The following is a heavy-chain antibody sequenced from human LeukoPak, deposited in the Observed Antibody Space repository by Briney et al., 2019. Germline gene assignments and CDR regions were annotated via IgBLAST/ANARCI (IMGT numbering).Heavy chain of an antibody. Sequence: SETLSLTCTVSGGSISSSSYYWGWIRQPPGKGLEWIGSFYYSGSTYYNLSLKSRVTISVDTSKNQFSLKLSSVTAADTAVYYCARGYCSGDSCYLFDYWGQGTLVTVSS. D-gene: IGHD2-15*01. CDR2: FYYSGST. J-gene: IGHJ4*02. CDR3: ARGYCSGDSCYLFDY. CDR1: GGSISSSSYY. V-gene: IGHV4-39*01.